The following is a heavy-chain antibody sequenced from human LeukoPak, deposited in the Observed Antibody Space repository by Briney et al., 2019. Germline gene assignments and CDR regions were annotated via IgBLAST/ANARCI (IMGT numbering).Heavy chain of an antibody. CDR2: IYYSGST. CDR3: ARHRLAYIYGPFDY. Sequence: SETLSLTRTVSGGSISSYYWSWIRQPPGKGLEWIGFIYYSGSTNYNPSLKSRVTISVDTSKNQFSLNLSSVTAADTAVYYCARHRLAYIYGPFDYLGQGTLVTVSS. J-gene: IGHJ4*02. D-gene: IGHD5-18*01. V-gene: IGHV4-59*08. CDR1: GGSISSYY.